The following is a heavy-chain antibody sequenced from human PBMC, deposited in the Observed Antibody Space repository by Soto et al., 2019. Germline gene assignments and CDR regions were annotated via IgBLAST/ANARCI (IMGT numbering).Heavy chain of an antibody. D-gene: IGHD3-10*01. Sequence: PSETLSLTCAVSGGSISSSNWWSCVRQPPGKGLEWIGEIYHSGSTSYNPSLKSRVTISVDKSKNQFSLKLSSVTAADTAVYYCARVKASGVNFDYWGQGTLVTVSS. CDR2: IYHSGST. CDR3: ARVKASGVNFDY. V-gene: IGHV4-4*02. J-gene: IGHJ4*02. CDR1: GGSISSSNW.